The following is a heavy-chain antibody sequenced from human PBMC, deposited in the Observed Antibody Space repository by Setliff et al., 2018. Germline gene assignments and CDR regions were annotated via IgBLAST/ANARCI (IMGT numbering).Heavy chain of an antibody. CDR2: IQNGGNT. CDR3: ARGGYNSRSGYSAYYYDY. CDR1: GGSISSDY. V-gene: IGHV4-59*03. J-gene: IGHJ4*02. Sequence: PSETLSLTCNVSGGSISSDYWAWIRQPPGKALEWIGYIQNGGNTKYNPSLGSRITMSVDTSKNQFSLKLSSVTAADTAMYFCARGGYNSRSGYSAYYYDYWGQGALVTVSS. D-gene: IGHD3-3*01.